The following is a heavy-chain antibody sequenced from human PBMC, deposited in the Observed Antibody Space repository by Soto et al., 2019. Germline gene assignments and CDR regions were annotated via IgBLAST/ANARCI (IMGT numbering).Heavy chain of an antibody. Sequence: EVQLVESGGGLVQPGGSLKLSCADSGFTFSGSAIHWVRQAPGKGLEWIGRIRNKANDNATAYPVSVRGRFTISRDGSMSTAYLEMNSLKSEDTAMYYCARPAPFDSWGQGTLVTVSS. CDR3: ARPAPFDS. CDR1: GFTFSGSA. J-gene: IGHJ4*02. CDR2: IRNKANDNAT. V-gene: IGHV3-73*01.